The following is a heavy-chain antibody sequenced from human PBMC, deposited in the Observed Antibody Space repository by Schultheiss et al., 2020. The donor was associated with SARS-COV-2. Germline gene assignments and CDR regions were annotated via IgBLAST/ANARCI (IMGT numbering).Heavy chain of an antibody. CDR2: IYTSGST. CDR3: ASFGNYVVSFDY. CDR1: GGSISSFY. V-gene: IGHV4-4*07. J-gene: IGHJ4*02. Sequence: SETLSLTCTVSGGSISSFYWSWIRQPAGKGLDWIGRIYTSGSTNYNPSLKSRVTMSVDTSKNQFSLKLSSVTAADTAVYYCASFGNYVVSFDYWGQGTLVTVSS. D-gene: IGHD4-11*01.